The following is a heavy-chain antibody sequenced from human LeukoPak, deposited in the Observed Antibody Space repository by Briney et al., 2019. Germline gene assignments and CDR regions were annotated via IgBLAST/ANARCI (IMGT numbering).Heavy chain of an antibody. D-gene: IGHD4-17*01. V-gene: IGHV3-74*01. J-gene: IGHJ4*02. Sequence: GGSLTLSCAPSAPTFSSNCMDWDRPAPGKVRVCVSRINSDGSSTSYADSVKGRFTISRDNAKHTLYLQMNSLRAEDTAVYYCARVEVKMTTVTRGLDYWGQGTLVTVSS. CDR2: INSDGSST. CDR1: APTFSSNC. CDR3: ARVEVKMTTVTRGLDY.